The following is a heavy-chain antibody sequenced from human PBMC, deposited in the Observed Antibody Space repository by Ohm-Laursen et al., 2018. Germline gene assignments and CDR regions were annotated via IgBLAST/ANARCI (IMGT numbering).Heavy chain of an antibody. CDR3: AKTRRGMVAGLDY. J-gene: IGHJ4*02. V-gene: IGHV3-30*18. CDR2: ISYDGSNK. Sequence: SLRLSCSASGFTFSSYGMHWVRQAPGKGLEWVAVISYDGSNKYYADSVKGRFTISRDNSKNTLYLQMNSLRAEDTAVYYCAKTRRGMVAGLDYWGQGTLVTVSS. CDR1: GFTFSSYG. D-gene: IGHD6-19*01.